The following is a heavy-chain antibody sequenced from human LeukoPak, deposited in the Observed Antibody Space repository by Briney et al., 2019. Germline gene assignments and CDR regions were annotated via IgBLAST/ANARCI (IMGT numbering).Heavy chain of an antibody. V-gene: IGHV3-74*01. CDR2: ISPDGRST. CDR1: GFTYGNYL. D-gene: IGHD1-26*01. J-gene: IGHJ4*02. Sequence: GGSLRLSCAASGFTYGNYLMHWVRQAPGKGLVWVSRISPDGRSTNYADFVKGRFTVSRDNAMNTVYLQMNSLRTEDTAVYYCVRGASGGHYVIDYWGQGTPGHRLL. CDR3: VRGASGGHYVIDY.